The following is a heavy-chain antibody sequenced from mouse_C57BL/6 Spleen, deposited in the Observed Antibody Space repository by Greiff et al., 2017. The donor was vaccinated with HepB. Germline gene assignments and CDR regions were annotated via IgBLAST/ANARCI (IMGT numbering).Heavy chain of an antibody. CDR1: GYTFTDYE. Sequence: VQLQESGAELVRPGASVTLSCKASGYTFTDYEMHWVKQTPVHGLEWIGAIDPETGGTAYNQKFKGKAILTADKSSSTAYMELRSLTSEDSAVYYCTRGTVVATPYWYFDVWGTGTTVTVSS. J-gene: IGHJ1*03. V-gene: IGHV1-15*01. CDR2: IDPETGGT. CDR3: TRGTVVATPYWYFDV. D-gene: IGHD1-1*01.